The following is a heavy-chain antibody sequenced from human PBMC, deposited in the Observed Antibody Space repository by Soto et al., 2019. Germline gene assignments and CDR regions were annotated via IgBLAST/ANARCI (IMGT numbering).Heavy chain of an antibody. D-gene: IGHD6-19*01. V-gene: IGHV2-70*11. Sequence: AGPTLVNPTQTLTLTCTFSGFSLSTSGMCVSWIRQPPGKALEWLARIDWDDDKYYSTSLKTRLTISKDTSKNQVVLTMTNMDPVDTATYYCARIPGAVAGFDYWGQGTLVTVSS. CDR2: IDWDDDK. J-gene: IGHJ4*02. CDR1: GFSLSTSGMC. CDR3: ARIPGAVAGFDY.